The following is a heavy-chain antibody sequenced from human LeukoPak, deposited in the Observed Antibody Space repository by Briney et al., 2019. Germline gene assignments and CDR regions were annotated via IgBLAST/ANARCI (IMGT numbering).Heavy chain of an antibody. J-gene: IGHJ3*02. V-gene: IGHV3-66*01. CDR3: ARDGPRSSGAFDI. CDR2: IYSGGST. Sequence: GGSLRLSCAASGFTFSSYWMHWVRQAPGKGLEWVSVIYSGGSTYYADSVKGRFTISRDNSKNTLYLKMNSLRAEDTAVYYCARDGPRSSGAFDIWGEGTMVTVSS. D-gene: IGHD1-26*01. CDR1: GFTFSSYW.